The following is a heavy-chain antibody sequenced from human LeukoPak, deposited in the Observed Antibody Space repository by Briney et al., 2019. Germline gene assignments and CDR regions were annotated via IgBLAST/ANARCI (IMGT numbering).Heavy chain of an antibody. CDR2: IYYSGNT. J-gene: IGHJ4*02. Sequence: SETLSLTCTVSGGSISSYYWTWIRQPPGKGLEWIGYIYYSGNTNYNPSPKSRVTISVDTSKNQFSLKLNSVTAADTAVYYCARMLDGSRRRGFDYWGQGTLVTVSS. CDR3: ARMLDGSRRRGFDY. CDR1: GGSISSYY. V-gene: IGHV4-59*01. D-gene: IGHD5-24*01.